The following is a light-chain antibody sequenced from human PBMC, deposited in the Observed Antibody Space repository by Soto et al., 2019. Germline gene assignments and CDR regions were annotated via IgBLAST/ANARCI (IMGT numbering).Light chain of an antibody. J-gene: IGKJ5*01. CDR2: DAS. CDR1: QSVSSY. Sequence: EIVLTQSPATLSLSPGERATLSCRASQSVSSYLAWYQQKPGQAHRLLIYDASNRATGIPARFSGSGSGTDFTLTISSLEPEDFAVYYCQQRSNWPRSITFGQGTRLEIK. V-gene: IGKV3-11*01. CDR3: QQRSNWPRSIT.